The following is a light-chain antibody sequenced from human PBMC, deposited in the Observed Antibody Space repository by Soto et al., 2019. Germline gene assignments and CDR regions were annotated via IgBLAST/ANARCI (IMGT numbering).Light chain of an antibody. CDR1: QSISSY. J-gene: IGKJ2*01. CDR2: AAS. Sequence: EIQMTQSPSSLSASVGDRVTITCRASQSISSYLNWYQQKPGKAPKLLIYAASSLQSGVPSRFSGSGSGTDFTLTISSLQPEDFATYYCQQSYSTPPMYTFGQGTKPEIK. CDR3: QQSYSTPPMYT. V-gene: IGKV1-39*01.